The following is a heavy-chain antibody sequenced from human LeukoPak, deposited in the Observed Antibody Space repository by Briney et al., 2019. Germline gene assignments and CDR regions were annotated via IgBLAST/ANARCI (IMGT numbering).Heavy chain of an antibody. D-gene: IGHD6-13*01. V-gene: IGHV4-59*01. CDR3: ARAYHSSWYLNWFDP. CDR1: GGSISNYY. CDR2: IHYSGST. J-gene: IGHJ5*02. Sequence: SETLSLTCTVSGGSISNYYWSWIRQPPGKGLKWIGYIHYSGSTNYNPSLKSRVTISIDTSKNQFSLKLSSVTAADTAVYYCARAYHSSWYLNWFDPWGQGTLVTVSS.